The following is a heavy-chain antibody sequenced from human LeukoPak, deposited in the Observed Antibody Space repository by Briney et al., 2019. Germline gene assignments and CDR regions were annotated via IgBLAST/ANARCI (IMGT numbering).Heavy chain of an antibody. CDR3: ARDRRGWSGTKYYYYYMDV. CDR2: IYSGGST. D-gene: IGHD3-3*01. J-gene: IGHJ6*03. CDR1: GFTFSSYA. Sequence: PGGSLRLSCAASGFTFSSYAMHWVRQAPGKGLEWVSVIYSGGSTYYADSVKGRFTISRDNSKNTLYLQMNSLRAEDTAVYYCARDRRGWSGTKYYYYYMDVWGKGTTVTVSS. V-gene: IGHV3-NL1*01.